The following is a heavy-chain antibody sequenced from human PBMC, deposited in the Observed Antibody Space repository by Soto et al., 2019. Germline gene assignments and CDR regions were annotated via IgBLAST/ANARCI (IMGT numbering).Heavy chain of an antibody. D-gene: IGHD4-17*01. Sequence: PSETLSLTCTVSGGSISSYYWSWIRQPPGKGLEWIGYIYYSGSTNYNPSLKSRVTISVDTSKNQFSLKLSSVTAADTAVYYCARDRHGDLDYWGQGTLVTVSS. V-gene: IGHV4-59*01. CDR3: ARDRHGDLDY. CDR2: IYYSGST. J-gene: IGHJ4*02. CDR1: GGSISSYY.